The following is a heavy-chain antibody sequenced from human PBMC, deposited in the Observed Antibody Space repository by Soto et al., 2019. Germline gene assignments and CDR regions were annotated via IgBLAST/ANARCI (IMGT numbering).Heavy chain of an antibody. J-gene: IGHJ2*01. CDR3: AACPAADRGWYFDL. Sequence: EVQLVETGGGLIQPGGSLRLSCAASGFTVSSNYMSWVRQAPGKGLEWVSVIYSGGSTYYADSVKGRFTISRDNSKNTLYLQMNSLRAEDTAVYYCAACPAADRGWYFDLWGRGTLVTVSS. CDR1: GFTVSSNY. D-gene: IGHD6-13*01. CDR2: IYSGGST. V-gene: IGHV3-53*02.